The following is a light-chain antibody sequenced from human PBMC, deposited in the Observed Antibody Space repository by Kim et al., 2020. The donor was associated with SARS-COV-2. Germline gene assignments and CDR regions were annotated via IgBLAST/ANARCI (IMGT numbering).Light chain of an antibody. CDR1: QAIRKY. V-gene: IGKV1-27*01. CDR3: QTYDTVPYN. CDR2: AVS. J-gene: IGKJ2*01. Sequence: SASVGDRVTITCRASQAIRKYVAWYQKKPEKIPKLLIHAVSTLQAGVPSRFSGGGSGTDFTLTIRGLQPEDVATYYCQTYDTVPYNFGQGTKLEI.